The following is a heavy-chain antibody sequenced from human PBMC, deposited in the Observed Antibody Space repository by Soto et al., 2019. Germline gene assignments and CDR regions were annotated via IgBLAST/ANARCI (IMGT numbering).Heavy chain of an antibody. V-gene: IGHV3-30*04. CDR2: IAYDGSNR. J-gene: IGHJ5*02. Sequence: QVQLVESGGGVVQPGRSLRLSCAASGFSISRSAMHWVRQAPGMGLEWVAVIAYDGSNRWYADSAKGRFTISRDNSKNTVYLQMSSLRGEDTAVYYCARDLQAGTDNVNWFAPWGQGTLVTVSS. D-gene: IGHD1-1*01. CDR3: ARDLQAGTDNVNWFAP. CDR1: GFSISRSA.